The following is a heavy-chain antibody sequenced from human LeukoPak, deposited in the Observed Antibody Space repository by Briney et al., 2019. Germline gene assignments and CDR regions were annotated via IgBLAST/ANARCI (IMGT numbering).Heavy chain of an antibody. Sequence: GGSLRLSCAASGFTFSSYEMNWVRQAPGKELEWVSYISSSGSTIYYADSVKGRFTISRDNAKNSLYLQMNSLRAEDTAVYYCAREGRGDVSQWLVFDYWGQGTLVTVSS. CDR2: ISSSGSTI. CDR3: AREGRGDVSQWLVFDY. D-gene: IGHD6-19*01. CDR1: GFTFSSYE. V-gene: IGHV3-48*03. J-gene: IGHJ4*02.